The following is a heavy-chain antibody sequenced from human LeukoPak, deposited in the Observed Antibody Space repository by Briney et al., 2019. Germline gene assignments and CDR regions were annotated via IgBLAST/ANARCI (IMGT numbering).Heavy chain of an antibody. CDR2: TSSSGSTI. Sequence: PGGSLRLSCAASGFTFSSYEMNWVRQAPGKGREGGCDTSSSGSTIFYANSVKGRFTISRDNAKNSLYLQMNSLRAEETAVYYCARLGTAMLAIWGQGTMVTVSS. CDR3: ARLGTAMLAI. J-gene: IGHJ3*02. D-gene: IGHD5-18*01. V-gene: IGHV3-48*03. CDR1: GFTFSSYE.